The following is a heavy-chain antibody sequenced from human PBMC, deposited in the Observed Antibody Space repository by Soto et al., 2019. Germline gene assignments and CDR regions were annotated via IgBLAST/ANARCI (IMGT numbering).Heavy chain of an antibody. Sequence: EVQLLESGGGLVQPGGSLRLSCAASGFTFSSYAMNWVRQAPGKGVEWVSVISGSDGSTYYADSVKGRFTISRDNSKSTLNLQMKSLRAADTAVYYCARRSSSWYFDYWGQGTLVTVSS. J-gene: IGHJ4*02. V-gene: IGHV3-23*01. CDR2: ISGSDGST. D-gene: IGHD6-13*01. CDR1: GFTFSSYA. CDR3: ARRSSSWYFDY.